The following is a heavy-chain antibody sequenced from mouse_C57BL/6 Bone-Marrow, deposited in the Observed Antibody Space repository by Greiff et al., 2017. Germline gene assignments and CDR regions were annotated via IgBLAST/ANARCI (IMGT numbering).Heavy chain of an antibody. CDR1: GYTFTSYC. J-gene: IGHJ2*01. CDR3: ARDDYDYFDF. V-gene: IGHV1-7*01. Sequence: VQLQESGAELAKPGASVKLSCKASGYTFTSYCMHWVKQRSGQGLEWIGYINPSSGYTKYNQKFKDKATLTADKSTSTAYMQLSTLTYEDSAVYSTARDDYDYFDFWGQGTTLTVSS. D-gene: IGHD2-4*01. CDR2: INPSSGYT.